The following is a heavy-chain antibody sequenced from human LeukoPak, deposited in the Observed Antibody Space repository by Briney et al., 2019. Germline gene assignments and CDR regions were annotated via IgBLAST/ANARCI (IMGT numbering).Heavy chain of an antibody. Sequence: GASVKVSCMASGFTFTNFGITWVRQAPGQGLEWMGWISAYNGNTNYAQKLQGRVTMTTDTSTSTAYMELRSLRSDDTAVYYCARTVQLERRGDNWFDPWGQGTLVTVSS. J-gene: IGHJ5*02. V-gene: IGHV1-18*01. CDR3: ARTVQLERRGDNWFDP. D-gene: IGHD1-1*01. CDR1: GFTFTNFG. CDR2: ISAYNGNT.